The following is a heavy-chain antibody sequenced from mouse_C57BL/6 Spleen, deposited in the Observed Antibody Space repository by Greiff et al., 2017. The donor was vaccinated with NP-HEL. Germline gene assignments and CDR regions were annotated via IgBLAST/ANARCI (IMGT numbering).Heavy chain of an antibody. D-gene: IGHD2-3*01. V-gene: IGHV1-61*01. CDR2: IYPSDSET. CDR3: ARGAHDDSY. J-gene: IGHJ3*01. Sequence: VQLQQPGAELVRPGSSVKLSCKASGYTFTSYWMDWVKQRPGQGLEWIGNIYPSDSETHYNQKFKDKATLTVDKSSSTAYMQLSSLTSEDSAVYYCARGAHDDSYWGQGTLVTVSA. CDR1: GYTFTSYW.